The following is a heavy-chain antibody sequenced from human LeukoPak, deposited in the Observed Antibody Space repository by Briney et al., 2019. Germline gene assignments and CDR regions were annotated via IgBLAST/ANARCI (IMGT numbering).Heavy chain of an antibody. D-gene: IGHD3-16*01. Sequence: TSETLSLTCAVSGYSISSGYYWGWIRQPPGKGLEWSGSIYHSGSTYYNPSLKSRVTISVDTSKNQFSLKLSSVTAADTAVYYCARPGAVYDYVSFDYWGQGTLVIVSS. CDR2: IYHSGST. CDR3: ARPGAVYDYVSFDY. V-gene: IGHV4-38-2*01. CDR1: GYSISSGYY. J-gene: IGHJ4*02.